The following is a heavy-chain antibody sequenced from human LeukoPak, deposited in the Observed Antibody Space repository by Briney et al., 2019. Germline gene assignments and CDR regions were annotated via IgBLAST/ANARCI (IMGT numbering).Heavy chain of an antibody. D-gene: IGHD3-22*01. CDR2: INHSGST. V-gene: IGHV4-34*01. CDR1: GGSFSGYY. J-gene: IGHJ5*02. CDR3: ARGLFMIVVVHPLPSDP. Sequence: SETLSLTCAVYGGSFSGYYWSWIRQPPGKGLEWIGEINHSGSTNYNPSLKSRVTISVDTSKNQFSLKLSSVTAADTAVYYCARGLFMIVVVHPLPSDPWGQGTLVTVSS.